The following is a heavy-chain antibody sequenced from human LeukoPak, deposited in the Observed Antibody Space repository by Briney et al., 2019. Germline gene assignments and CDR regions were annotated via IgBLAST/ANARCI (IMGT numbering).Heavy chain of an antibody. D-gene: IGHD3-3*01. J-gene: IGHJ6*03. Sequence: SETLSLTCAVYGGSFSGYYWSWIRQPPGKGLEWIGEINHSGSTNYNPSLKSRVTISVDTSKNQFSLKLSSVTAADTAVYYCARGRVLDYYYYMDVWRKGTTVTVS. CDR3: ARGRVLDYYYYMDV. CDR1: GGSFSGYY. V-gene: IGHV4-34*01. CDR2: INHSGST.